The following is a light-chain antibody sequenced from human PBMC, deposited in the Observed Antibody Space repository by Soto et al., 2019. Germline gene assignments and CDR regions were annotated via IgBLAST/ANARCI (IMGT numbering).Light chain of an antibody. Sequence: EIVMTQSPATLSVSPGERATLSCRASQSVSSNLAWYQQKPGQAPRLLIYGASTSATVIPARFSGSGSGTEFTLTISRLQSEDFAVYYCQQYNNWRTFGQGTKVEIK. V-gene: IGKV3-15*01. CDR3: QQYNNWRT. J-gene: IGKJ1*01. CDR1: QSVSSN. CDR2: GAS.